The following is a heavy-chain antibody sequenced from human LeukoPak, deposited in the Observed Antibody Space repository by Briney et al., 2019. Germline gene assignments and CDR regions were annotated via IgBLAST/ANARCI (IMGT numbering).Heavy chain of an antibody. CDR2: IYYSGST. D-gene: IGHD6-13*01. V-gene: IGHV4-39*01. CDR1: GASFSSSSYY. Sequence: PSETLSLTCTVSGASFSSSSYYWGWIRQPPGKGLEWIGSIYYSGSTYYNPSLKSRVTMSVDTSKNQFSLKLSSVTAADTAVYYCARHAGGISATGTRPFDYWGQGTLVTVSS. CDR3: ARHAGGISATGTRPFDY. J-gene: IGHJ4*02.